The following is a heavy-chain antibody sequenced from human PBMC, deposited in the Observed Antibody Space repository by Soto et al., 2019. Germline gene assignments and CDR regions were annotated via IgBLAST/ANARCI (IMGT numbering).Heavy chain of an antibody. CDR3: ARAYSGYDYFDY. CDR2: IYHSGST. CDR1: GGSISSNNW. D-gene: IGHD5-12*01. Sequence: PSETLSLTCAVSGGSISSNNWWNWVRQPPGKGLEWIGKIYHSGSTSYNPSLKSRVTISVDKSKNQFSLKLTSVTAADTAVYYCARAYSGYDYFDYWGQGMLVTVS. V-gene: IGHV4-4*02. J-gene: IGHJ4*02.